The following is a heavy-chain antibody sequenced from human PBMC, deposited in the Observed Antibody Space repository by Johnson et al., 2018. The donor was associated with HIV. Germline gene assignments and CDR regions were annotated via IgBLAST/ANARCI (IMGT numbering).Heavy chain of an antibody. Sequence: VQLVESGGGLVQRGGSLRLSCAAYGFTFSSYAMTWVRQAPGKGVEWVSAISGSGDSTYYADSVQGRFTISRDNSKNTLYLQMNSLRAEDTAVYYCARVRDCYARHAFDIWGQGTMVTVSS. J-gene: IGHJ3*02. CDR3: ARVRDCYARHAFDI. CDR2: ISGSGDST. CDR1: GFTFSSYA. D-gene: IGHD2-21*01. V-gene: IGHV3-23*04.